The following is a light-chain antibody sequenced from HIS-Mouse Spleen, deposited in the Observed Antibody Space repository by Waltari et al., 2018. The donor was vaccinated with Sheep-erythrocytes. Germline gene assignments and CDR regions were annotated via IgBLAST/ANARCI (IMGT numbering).Light chain of an antibody. V-gene: IGLV2-11*01. Sequence: QSALTQPLSVSGSPGQSVTISCTGTSSDVGGYNYVSWYQQPPGKAPKLMIYDVSKRPSGVPDRFSGSKSGNTASLTISGLQAEDEADYYCCSYAGSYTWVFGGGTKLTVL. CDR1: SSDVGGYNY. CDR2: DVS. CDR3: CSYAGSYTWV. J-gene: IGLJ3*02.